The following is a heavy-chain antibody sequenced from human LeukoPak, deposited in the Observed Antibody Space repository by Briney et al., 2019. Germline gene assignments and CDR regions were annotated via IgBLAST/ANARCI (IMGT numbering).Heavy chain of an antibody. CDR3: ARDYSYGDYGWFDP. V-gene: IGHV3-21*01. J-gene: IGHJ5*02. D-gene: IGHD4-17*01. Sequence: GGSLRLSCAASGFTFSSYSMNWVRQAPGKGLEWVSSISSSSSSYIYYADSVKGRFTISRDNAKNSLYLQMNSLRAEDTAVYYCARDYSYGDYGWFDPWGQGTLVTVSS. CDR2: ISSSSSSYI. CDR1: GFTFSSYS.